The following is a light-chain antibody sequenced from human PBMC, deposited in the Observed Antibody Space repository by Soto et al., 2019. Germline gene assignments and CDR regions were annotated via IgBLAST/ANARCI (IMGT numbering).Light chain of an antibody. CDR3: QQRLT. Sequence: EIVLTQSPATLSLSPGERATLSCRASQSVSSYLAWYQQKPGQAPRLLIYDASNRATGIPARFSGSGSGTDFTLPISSLAPEDVAVYYCQQRLTFGGGTKVEIK. CDR2: DAS. J-gene: IGKJ4*01. CDR1: QSVSSY. V-gene: IGKV3-11*01.